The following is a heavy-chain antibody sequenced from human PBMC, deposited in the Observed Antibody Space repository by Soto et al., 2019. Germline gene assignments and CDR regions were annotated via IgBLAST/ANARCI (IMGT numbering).Heavy chain of an antibody. J-gene: IGHJ4*02. CDR2: INHSGST. D-gene: IGHD6-13*01. Sequence: QVQLQQWGAGLLKPSETLSLTCAVYGGSFSGYYWSWIRQPPGKGLEWIGEINHSGSTNYNPSLKSRVTISVDTSKNQFSLKLSSVTAADTAVYYCAGEVVSPRIAAAGMGLDYWGQGTLVTVSS. V-gene: IGHV4-34*01. CDR1: GGSFSGYY. CDR3: AGEVVSPRIAAAGMGLDY.